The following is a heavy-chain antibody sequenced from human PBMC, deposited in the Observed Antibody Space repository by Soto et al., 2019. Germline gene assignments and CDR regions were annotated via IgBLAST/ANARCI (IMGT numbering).Heavy chain of an antibody. V-gene: IGHV3-30-3*01. CDR2: ISSDGSNK. D-gene: IGHD4-17*01. J-gene: IGHJ6*02. CDR3: ARGNGDSLWNGGDYYGMDV. Sequence: QVQLVESGGGVVQPGRSLRLSCAASGFTFSSYAMHWVRQPPGKGLEWVAVISSDGSNKYNADSVKGRFTISRDSPKNTLYLQMNSLSGEDRAGYYWARGNGDSLWNGGDYYGMDVWGQGTTVTVSS. CDR1: GFTFSSYA.